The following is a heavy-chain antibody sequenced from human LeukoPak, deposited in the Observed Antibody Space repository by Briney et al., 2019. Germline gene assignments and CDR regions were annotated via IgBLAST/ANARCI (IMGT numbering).Heavy chain of an antibody. CDR2: VSGSGRST. D-gene: IGHD1-20*01. CDR1: GFTFSAFA. CDR3: AKAANWNDRHNYNYYYGMDV. V-gene: IGHV3-23*01. J-gene: IGHJ6*02. Sequence: GGSLRLSCAASGFTFSAFAMSWVRQAPGKGLEWASAVSGSGRSTFFADSLKGRFTISRDNSKNTLYLQMNSLRAEDTALYYCAKAANWNDRHNYNYYYGMDVWGQGTTVTVSS.